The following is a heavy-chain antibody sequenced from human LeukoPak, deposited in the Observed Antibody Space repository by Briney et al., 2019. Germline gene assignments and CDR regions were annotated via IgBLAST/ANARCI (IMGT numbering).Heavy chain of an antibody. J-gene: IGHJ4*02. CDR2: ISSSGSTI. V-gene: IGHV3-48*04. CDR3: ASRNILTGSGDY. CDR1: GFTFSSYS. D-gene: IGHD3-9*01. Sequence: PGGSLRLSCAASGFTFSSYSMNWVRQAPGKGLEWVSYISSSGSTIYYADSVKGRFTISRDNAKNSLYLQMNSLRAEDTAVYYCASRNILTGSGDYWGQGTLVTVSS.